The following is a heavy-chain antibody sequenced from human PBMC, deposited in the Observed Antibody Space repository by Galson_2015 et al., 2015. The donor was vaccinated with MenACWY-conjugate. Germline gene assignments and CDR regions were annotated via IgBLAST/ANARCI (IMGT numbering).Heavy chain of an antibody. CDR3: AKEAGISSPPAHY. CDR1: GFTFRNYA. J-gene: IGHJ4*02. V-gene: IGHV3-30*02. Sequence: SLRLSCAASGFTFRNYAIHWVRQAPGKGLEWVAFIRNDGGVKYYVDSVKGRFTISRDNSKNTLYLQMNSLSPEDTALYYCAKEAGISSPPAHYWGQGTLVPVSS. CDR2: IRNDGGVK. D-gene: IGHD2/OR15-2a*01.